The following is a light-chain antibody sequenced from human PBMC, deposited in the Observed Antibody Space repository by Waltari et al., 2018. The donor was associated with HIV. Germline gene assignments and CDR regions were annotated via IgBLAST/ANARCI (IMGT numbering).Light chain of an antibody. CDR1: NSDAGGHDY. Sequence: QSALTQPASVSGSLGQSITNSSTGTNSDAGGHDYVSWYQQYPGKAPRLLIYDFNNRPSGISNRFSGSKSGNTASLTISGLQSADETTYYCSSSTTSSTLERLFGGGTKLTVL. CDR2: DFN. V-gene: IGLV2-14*01. CDR3: SSSTTSSTLERL. J-gene: IGLJ2*01.